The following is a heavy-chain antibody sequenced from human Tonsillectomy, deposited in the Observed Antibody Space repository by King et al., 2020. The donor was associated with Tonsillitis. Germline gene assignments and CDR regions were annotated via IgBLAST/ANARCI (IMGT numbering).Heavy chain of an antibody. CDR2: ISGSGGST. CDR3: AKVRIAAATVVPWDYFDY. J-gene: IGHJ4*02. D-gene: IGHD2-2*01. CDR1: GFTFSSYA. Sequence: VQLVESGGGLVQPGGSLTLSCAASGFTFSSYAMSWVRQAPGKGLEWVSIISGSGGSTSYADSVKGRFTISRDNSKNTLYLQMNSLRAEDTAVYYCAKVRIAAATVVPWDYFDYWGQGTLVTVSS. V-gene: IGHV3-23*04.